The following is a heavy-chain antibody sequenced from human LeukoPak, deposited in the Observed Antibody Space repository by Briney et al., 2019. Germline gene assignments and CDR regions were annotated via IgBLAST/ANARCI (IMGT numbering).Heavy chain of an antibody. D-gene: IGHD3-16*01. J-gene: IGHJ4*02. Sequence: PSETLSLTCAVYGESFSGYYWSWIRQPPGKGLERIGEINHSGNTNYNPSLKSRVTISLVTSKNQFSLNLNSVTAADTAVYYCARGGRVGDYAPFDYWGQGTLVTVSS. V-gene: IGHV4-34*01. CDR1: GESFSGYY. CDR2: INHSGNT. CDR3: ARGGRVGDYAPFDY.